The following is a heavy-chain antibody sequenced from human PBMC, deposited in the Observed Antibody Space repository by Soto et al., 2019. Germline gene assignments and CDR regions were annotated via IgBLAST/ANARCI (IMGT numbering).Heavy chain of an antibody. CDR2: IYYSGST. CDR1: GGSISSSSYY. CDR3: ARKETQLDHIDY. Sequence: PSETLSLTCTVSGGSISSSSYYWGWIRQPPGKGLEWIGSIYYSGSTYYNPSLKSRVTISVDTSKNQFSLKLSSVTAADTAVYYCARKETQLDHIDYWGQGTLVTVSS. D-gene: IGHD6-13*01. J-gene: IGHJ4*02. V-gene: IGHV4-39*01.